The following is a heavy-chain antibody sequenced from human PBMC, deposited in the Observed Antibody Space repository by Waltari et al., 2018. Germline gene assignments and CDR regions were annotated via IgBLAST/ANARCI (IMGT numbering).Heavy chain of an antibody. J-gene: IGHJ3*02. V-gene: IGHV4-38-2*01. D-gene: IGHD3-10*01. CDR3: ARSRITMVRGANDAFDI. CDR1: VYSISTVYS. CDR2: IYHSGST. Sequence: QVHLQESGPLLVTPSETLSLTSAVSVYSISTVYSCACIPLPPGKGLEWIGSIYHSGSTYYNPSLKSRVTISVDTSKNQFSLKLSSVTAADTAVYYCARSRITMVRGANDAFDIWGQGTMVTVSS.